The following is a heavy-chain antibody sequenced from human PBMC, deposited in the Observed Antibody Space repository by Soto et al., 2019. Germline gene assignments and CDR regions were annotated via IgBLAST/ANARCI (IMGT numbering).Heavy chain of an antibody. Sequence: ASVKVSCKASGYTFTSYYTHWVRQAPGQGLEWMGIINPSGGSTSYAQKFQGRVTMTRDTSTSTVYMELSSLRSEDTVVYYCARVRDIVVVPAAKSAFDIWGQGTMVTVSS. V-gene: IGHV1-46*01. CDR3: ARVRDIVVVPAAKSAFDI. CDR2: INPSGGST. CDR1: GYTFTSYY. J-gene: IGHJ3*02. D-gene: IGHD2-2*01.